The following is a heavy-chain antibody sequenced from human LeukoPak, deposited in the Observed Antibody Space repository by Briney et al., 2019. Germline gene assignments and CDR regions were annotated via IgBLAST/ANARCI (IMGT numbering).Heavy chain of an antibody. J-gene: IGHJ4*02. CDR2: IAEDGSEK. CDR1: GFTFSKYW. Sequence: GGSLRLSCEASGFTFSKYWISSVRQAPGKGLECVANIAEDGSEKYYVDSEKGRITISRDKGKNTLYLKMNSLRVDDTAVYYWGRGKSMNDWGQGTLVTVSS. CDR3: GRGKSMND. V-gene: IGHV3-7*01.